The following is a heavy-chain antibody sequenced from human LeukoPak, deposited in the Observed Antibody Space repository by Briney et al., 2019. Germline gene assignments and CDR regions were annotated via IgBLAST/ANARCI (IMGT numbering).Heavy chain of an antibody. CDR1: GGSISSYY. V-gene: IGHV4-59*08. CDR3: ASSDSIAVAGSLDY. CDR2: IYYSGST. Sequence: SETLSLTCTVSGGSISSYYWSWIRQPPGKGLEWIGYIYYSGSTNYNPSLKSRVTISVDTSKNQFSLKLSSVTAADTAVYYCASSDSIAVAGSLDYWGQGTLVTVSS. D-gene: IGHD6-19*01. J-gene: IGHJ4*02.